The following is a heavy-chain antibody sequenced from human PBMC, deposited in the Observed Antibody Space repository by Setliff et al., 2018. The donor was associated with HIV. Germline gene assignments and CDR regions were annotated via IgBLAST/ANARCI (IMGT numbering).Heavy chain of an antibody. CDR2: ISWDGGNT. CDR1: GFTFDDYT. J-gene: IGHJ6*02. Sequence: GGSLRLSCAASGFTFDDYTMHWVRQAPGKGLEWVSIISWDGGNTYYADSVKGRFTISRDNSKDTLYLQMSSLRVDDTAVYYCTMAPLLDSTYGVDVWGQGTAVT. V-gene: IGHV3-43*01. CDR3: TMAPLLDSTYGVDV. D-gene: IGHD2-8*01.